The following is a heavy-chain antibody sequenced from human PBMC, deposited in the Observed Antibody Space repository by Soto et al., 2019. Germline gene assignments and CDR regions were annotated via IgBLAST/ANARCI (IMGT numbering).Heavy chain of an antibody. D-gene: IGHD3-3*01. J-gene: IGHJ6*02. V-gene: IGHV3-30-3*01. CDR3: ARDHYDFWSGYYTNYYYYGMDV. CDR2: ISYDGSNK. CDR1: GFTFSSYA. Sequence: QVQLVESGGGVVQPGRSLRLSCAASGFTFSSYAMHWVRQAPGKGLEWVAVISYDGSNKYYADSVKGRFTISRDNSKNTLYLQMNSLRAEDTAVYYCARDHYDFWSGYYTNYYYYGMDVWGQGTTVTVSS.